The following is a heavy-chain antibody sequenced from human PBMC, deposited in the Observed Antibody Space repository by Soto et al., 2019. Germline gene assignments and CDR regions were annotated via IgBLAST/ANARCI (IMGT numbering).Heavy chain of an antibody. D-gene: IGHD1-7*01. CDR1: GGSFSGYY. V-gene: IGHV4-34*01. CDR2: INHSGST. CDR3: AKDMAGPTELYYYYYMDV. J-gene: IGHJ6*03. Sequence: SETLSLTCAVYGGSFSGYYWSWIRQPPGKGLEWIGEINHSGSTNYNPSLKSRVTISVDTSKNQFSLYLQMNSLRAEDTALYYCAKDMAGPTELYYYYYMDVWGKGTTVTVSS.